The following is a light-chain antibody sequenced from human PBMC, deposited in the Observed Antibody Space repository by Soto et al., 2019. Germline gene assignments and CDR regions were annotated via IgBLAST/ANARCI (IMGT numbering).Light chain of an antibody. Sequence: EIVLTQSPGTLSLSPGVRATLSCRASQSVSISDLAWYQQKPGQAPSLLVYGASSRATGTPDRFRSSGSGTDFTLTISRLEPEDFAVYYCQQYGSSPRTFGQGTKVEIK. CDR3: QQYGSSPRT. CDR2: GAS. CDR1: QSVSISD. V-gene: IGKV3-20*01. J-gene: IGKJ2*01.